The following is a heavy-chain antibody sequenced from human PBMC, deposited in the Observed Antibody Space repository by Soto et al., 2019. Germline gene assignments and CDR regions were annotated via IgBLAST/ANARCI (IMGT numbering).Heavy chain of an antibody. V-gene: IGHV3-23*01. CDR2: ISGSGGST. D-gene: IGHD3-9*01. Sequence: GGFLRLSCAASGLTFSNAWMNWVRQAPGKGLEWVSAISGSGGSTYYADSVKGRFTISRDNSKNTLYLQMNSLRAEDTAVYYCANKGILTAAALDYWGQGTLVTVSS. J-gene: IGHJ4*02. CDR3: ANKGILTAAALDY. CDR1: GLTFSNAW.